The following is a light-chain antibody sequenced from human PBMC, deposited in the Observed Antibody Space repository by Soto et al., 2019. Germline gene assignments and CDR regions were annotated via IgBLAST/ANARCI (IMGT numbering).Light chain of an antibody. CDR2: AVT. CDR1: SSDIGGYNF. J-gene: IGLJ2*01. Sequence: QSALTQPASVSGSSGQSITISCTGTSSDIGGYNFVSWYHQHPGKAPKLLIYAVTNRPSGIPDRFSGSKSGNTASLTISGLQAEDGPDYYCASYTTSSTLVFGGGTKVTV. V-gene: IGLV2-14*01. CDR3: ASYTTSSTLV.